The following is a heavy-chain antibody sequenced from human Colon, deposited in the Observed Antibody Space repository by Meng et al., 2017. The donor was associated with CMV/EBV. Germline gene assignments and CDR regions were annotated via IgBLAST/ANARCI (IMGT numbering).Heavy chain of an antibody. CDR3: ARDLLGDNDYVFDQ. Sequence: GGSLRLSCAASGFTFSSYEMNWVRQAPGKGLEWVSYISSSGSTIYYADSVKGRFTISRDNAKNSLYLQMNSLRAEDTAVYYCARDLLGDNDYVFDQWGQGMMVTVSS. J-gene: IGHJ4*02. CDR1: GFTFSSYE. V-gene: IGHV3-48*03. CDR2: ISSSGSTI. D-gene: IGHD4/OR15-4a*01.